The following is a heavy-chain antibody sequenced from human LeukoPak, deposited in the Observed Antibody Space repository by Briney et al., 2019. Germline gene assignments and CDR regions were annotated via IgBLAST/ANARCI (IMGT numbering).Heavy chain of an antibody. CDR1: GFNFIDYS. CDR3: ARDHRYAFDN. J-gene: IGHJ4*01. Sequence: GGSLRLSCAASGFNFIDYSMNWVRQAPGKGLEWISYIGISSGNTKYADSVKGRFTISRDKARNSLYLQINSLRVEDTAVYYCARDHRYAFDNWGHGTLVTLSS. D-gene: IGHD5-12*01. CDR2: IGISSGNT. V-gene: IGHV3-48*01.